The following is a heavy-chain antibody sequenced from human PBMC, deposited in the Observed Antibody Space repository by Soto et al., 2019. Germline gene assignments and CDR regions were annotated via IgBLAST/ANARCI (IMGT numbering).Heavy chain of an antibody. V-gene: IGHV4-34*01. D-gene: IGHD3-22*01. CDR2: INHSGST. Sequence: SETLSLTCAVYDGSLSGYYWSWIRQPPGNGLEWIGEINHSGSTNSNPSLKSRVTISVDTSKNQFSLKLSSVTAADTAVYYCATNGDYYDGSGPKYFQHWGQGTLVTVSS. CDR3: ATNGDYYDGSGPKYFQH. CDR1: DGSLSGYY. J-gene: IGHJ1*01.